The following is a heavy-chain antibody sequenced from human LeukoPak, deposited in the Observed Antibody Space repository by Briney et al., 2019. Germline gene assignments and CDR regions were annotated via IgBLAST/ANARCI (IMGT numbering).Heavy chain of an antibody. V-gene: IGHV1-18*01. J-gene: IGHJ5*02. D-gene: IGHD3-22*01. CDR1: GGTFSSYA. Sequence: GASVKVSCKASGGTFSSYAISWVRQAPGQGLEWMGWISAYNGNTNYAQKLQGRVTMTTDTSTSTAYMELRSLRSDDTAVYYCARDKTMISDPYNWFDPWGQGTLVTVSS. CDR3: ARDKTMISDPYNWFDP. CDR2: ISAYNGNT.